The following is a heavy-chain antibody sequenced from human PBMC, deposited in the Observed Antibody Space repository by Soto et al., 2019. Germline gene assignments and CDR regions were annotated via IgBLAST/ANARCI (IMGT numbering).Heavy chain of an antibody. D-gene: IGHD3-22*01. CDR1: GGSFSSSTYY. V-gene: IGHV4-39*01. CDR2: MYSGGNT. Sequence: SETLSLTCTVSGGSFSSSTYYWGWIRQPPGKGLEWIGSMYSGGNTYYNPSLTSRVTVSVDTSKNHFSLKLTSVTAADTAMYYCARQHYDTTGYYYGASGQGTLFTVSS. CDR3: ARQHYDTTGYYYGA. J-gene: IGHJ5*02.